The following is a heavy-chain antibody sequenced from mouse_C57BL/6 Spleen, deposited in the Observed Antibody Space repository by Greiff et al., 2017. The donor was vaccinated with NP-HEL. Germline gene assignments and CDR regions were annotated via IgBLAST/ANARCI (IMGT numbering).Heavy chain of an antibody. D-gene: IGHD2-5*01. V-gene: IGHV3-1*01. CDR3: ARDPYSNWYFDV. Sequence: EVKLQESGPGMVKPSQSLSLTCTVTGYSITSGYDWHWIRHFPGNKLEWMGYISYSGSTNYNPSLKSRISITHDTSKNHFFLKLNSVTTEDTATYYCARDPYSNWYFDVWGTGTTVTVSS. J-gene: IGHJ1*03. CDR1: GYSITSGYD. CDR2: ISYSGST.